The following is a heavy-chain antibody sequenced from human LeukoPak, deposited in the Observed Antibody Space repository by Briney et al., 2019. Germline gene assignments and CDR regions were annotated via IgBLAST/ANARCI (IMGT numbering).Heavy chain of an antibody. V-gene: IGHV4-39*01. CDR3: ARHEIIAARPGYFDL. D-gene: IGHD6-6*01. Sequence: SETLSLTCTVSGGSISSSSYYWGWIRQPPGKGLEWIGSIYYSGSTYYNPSLKSRVTISVDTSENQFSLKLSSVTAADTAVYYCARHEIIAARPGYFDLWGRGTLVTVSS. CDR1: GGSISSSSYY. J-gene: IGHJ2*01. CDR2: IYYSGST.